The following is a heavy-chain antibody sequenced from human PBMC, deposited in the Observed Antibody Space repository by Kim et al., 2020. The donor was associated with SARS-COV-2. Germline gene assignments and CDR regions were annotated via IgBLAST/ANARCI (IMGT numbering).Heavy chain of an antibody. CDR1: GGSFSGYY. Sequence: SETLSLTCAVYGGSFSGYYWSWIRQPPGKGLEWIGEINHSGSTNYNPSLKSRVTISVDTSKNQFSLKLSSVTAADTAVYYCARRGWSGGFDPWGQGTLVTVSS. D-gene: IGHD2-15*01. V-gene: IGHV4-34*01. CDR3: ARRGWSGGFDP. CDR2: INHSGST. J-gene: IGHJ5*02.